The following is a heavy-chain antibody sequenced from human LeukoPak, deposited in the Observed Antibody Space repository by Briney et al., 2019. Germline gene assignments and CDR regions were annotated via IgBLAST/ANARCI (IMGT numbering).Heavy chain of an antibody. D-gene: IGHD1-26*01. CDR3: ATVYSGSYLAYY. CDR1: GFTFSDYY. Sequence: GGSLRLSCAASGFTFSDYYMNWIRQAPGKGLEWVSYISNSGSYTNYADSVKGRFTISRDNAKNSLYLQMNSLRAEDTAVYYCATVYSGSYLAYYWGQGTLVTVSS. J-gene: IGHJ4*02. CDR2: ISNSGSYT. V-gene: IGHV3-11*03.